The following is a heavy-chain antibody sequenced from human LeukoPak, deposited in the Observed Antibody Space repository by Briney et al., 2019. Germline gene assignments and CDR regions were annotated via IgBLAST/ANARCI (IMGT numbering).Heavy chain of an antibody. CDR1: GGSISNYY. Sequence: NPSETLSLTCTVSGGSISNYYWSWIRQPAGKGLEWIGRISASGNTNYNPSLKSRVTMSVDTSMNLFALKLSSVTAADTAVYYCARQGVATAIDYWGQGTLVTVSS. CDR2: ISASGNT. CDR3: ARQGVATAIDY. D-gene: IGHD2-21*02. J-gene: IGHJ4*02. V-gene: IGHV4-4*07.